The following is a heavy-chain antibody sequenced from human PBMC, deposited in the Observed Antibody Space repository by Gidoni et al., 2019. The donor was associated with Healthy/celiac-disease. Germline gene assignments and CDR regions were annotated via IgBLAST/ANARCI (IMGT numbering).Heavy chain of an antibody. V-gene: IGHV1-69*01. CDR1: GGTFSSHA. Sequence: QVQLVQSGAEVKKPGSSVKVSCKASGGTFSSHAISWVRQAPGQGLEWMGGIIPIFGTANYAQKFQGRVTITADESTSTAYMELSSLRSEDTAVYYCARDRNSSGWYNWFDPWGQGTLVTVSS. J-gene: IGHJ5*02. CDR3: ARDRNSSGWYNWFDP. CDR2: IIPIFGTA. D-gene: IGHD6-19*01.